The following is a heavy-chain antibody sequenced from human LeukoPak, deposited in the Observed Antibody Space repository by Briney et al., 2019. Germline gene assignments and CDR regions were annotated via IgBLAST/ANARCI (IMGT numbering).Heavy chain of an antibody. CDR2: ISPSVGTT. V-gene: IGHV1-46*04. CDR3: ARIGDYGSGCEGFDP. Sequence: GASEPVSCKASGYTFTSYYIHWVRQAPGQGLEWMGIISPSVGTTTYAQQVEDRVAMTRDTSTTTVYMELRSLRSEDTAVYYCARIGDYGSGCEGFDPWGRGTLVNVSS. D-gene: IGHD3-10*01. CDR1: GYTFTSYY. J-gene: IGHJ5*02.